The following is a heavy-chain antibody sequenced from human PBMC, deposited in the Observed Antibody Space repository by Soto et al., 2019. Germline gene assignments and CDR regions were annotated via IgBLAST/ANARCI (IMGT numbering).Heavy chain of an antibody. D-gene: IGHD3-10*01. V-gene: IGHV3-13*04. CDR1: GFTFSNYD. Sequence: EVQLVESGGGLVQPGGSLRLSCAASGFTFSNYDMHWVRQATGKGLEWVSGIGTPGDTYYADSVKGRFTISRENAKTPLYGKMNSLIAGDTAVYYCARARGGGWFGEQLSWGQGTLVTVSP. CDR3: ARARGGGWFGEQLS. CDR2: IGTPGDT. J-gene: IGHJ4*02.